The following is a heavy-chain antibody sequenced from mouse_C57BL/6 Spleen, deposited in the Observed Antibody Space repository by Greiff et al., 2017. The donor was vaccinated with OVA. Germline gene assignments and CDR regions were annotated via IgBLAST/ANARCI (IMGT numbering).Heavy chain of an antibody. CDR3: ARLDYGSSPWYFDV. V-gene: IGHV1-52*01. Sequence: VQLQQPGAELVRPGSSVKLSCKASGYTFTSYWMHWVKQRPIQGLEWIGNIDPSDSETHYNQKFKDKATLTVDKSSSTAYMQLSSLTSEDSAVYYCARLDYGSSPWYFDVWGTGTTVTVSS. CDR2: IDPSDSET. J-gene: IGHJ1*03. D-gene: IGHD1-1*01. CDR1: GYTFTSYW.